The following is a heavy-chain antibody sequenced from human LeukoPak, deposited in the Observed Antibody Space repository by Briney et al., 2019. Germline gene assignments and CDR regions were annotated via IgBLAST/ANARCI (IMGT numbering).Heavy chain of an antibody. CDR3: ARDTPDSSGWYR. D-gene: IGHD6-19*01. CDR1: GYTFTGYY. V-gene: IGHV1-2*02. J-gene: IGHJ5*02. Sequence: ASVKVSCKASGYTFTGYYMHWVRQAPGQGLEWMGWINPNSGGTNYAQKFQGRVTMTRDTSISTAYMELSRLRSDDTAVYYCARDTPDSSGWYRWGQGTLVTVSS. CDR2: INPNSGGT.